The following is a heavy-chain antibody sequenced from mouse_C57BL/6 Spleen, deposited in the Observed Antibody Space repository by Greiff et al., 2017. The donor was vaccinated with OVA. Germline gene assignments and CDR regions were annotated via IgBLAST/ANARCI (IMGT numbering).Heavy chain of an antibody. Sequence: QVQLKESGPELVKPGASVKISCKASGYAFSSSWMNWVKQRPGKGLEWIGRIYPGDGDTNYNGKFKGKATLTADKSSSTAYMQLSSLTSEDSAVYFCARGELTTWFAYWGQGTLVTVSA. CDR2: IYPGDGDT. V-gene: IGHV1-82*01. J-gene: IGHJ3*01. D-gene: IGHD1-1*01. CDR1: GYAFSSSW. CDR3: ARGELTTWFAY.